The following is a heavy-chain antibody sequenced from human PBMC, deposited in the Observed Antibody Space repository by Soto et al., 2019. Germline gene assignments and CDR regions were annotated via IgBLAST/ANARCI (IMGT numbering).Heavy chain of an antibody. V-gene: IGHV1-46*03. Sequence: ASVKVSCKASGYTFASYYMHWVRQAPGQGLEWMGIINPSGGSTSYAQKFQGRVTMTRDTSTSTVYMELSSLRSEDTAVYYCARSYDSSGYYSGFDPWGQGTLVTVSS. J-gene: IGHJ5*02. CDR3: ARSYDSSGYYSGFDP. CDR1: GYTFASYY. CDR2: INPSGGST. D-gene: IGHD3-22*01.